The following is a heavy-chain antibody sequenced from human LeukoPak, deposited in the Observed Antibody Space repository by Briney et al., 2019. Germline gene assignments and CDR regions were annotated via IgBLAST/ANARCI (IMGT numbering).Heavy chain of an antibody. CDR2: IYTSGST. D-gene: IGHD6-19*01. CDR3: AGMSAGYSSDWYLGSYFHY. V-gene: IGHV4-61*02. J-gene: IGHJ4*02. CDR1: GGSISSGSYY. Sequence: SEALSLTCTVSGGSISSGSYYWSWIRQPAGKGLEWIGRIYTSGSTNYHPSLKSRVTISVVTSKNQLSLKLSSVTAADPAVYYCAGMSAGYSSDWYLGSYFHYWDQGTLVTVSS.